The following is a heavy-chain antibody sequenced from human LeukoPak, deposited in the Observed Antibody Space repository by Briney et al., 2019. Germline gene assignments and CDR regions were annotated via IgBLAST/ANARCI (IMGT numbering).Heavy chain of an antibody. D-gene: IGHD6-19*01. V-gene: IGHV4-39*01. CDR2: ICYSGST. CDR3: ARHLYFYSSGWYWADRAIGWFDP. Sequence: SETLSLTCTVSGGSISSSSYYWGWIRQPPGKGLEWIGSICYSGSTCYNPSLKSRVTISVDTSKNQFSLKLSSVTAADTAVYYCARHLYFYSSGWYWADRAIGWFDPWGQGTLVTVSS. J-gene: IGHJ5*02. CDR1: GGSISSSSYY.